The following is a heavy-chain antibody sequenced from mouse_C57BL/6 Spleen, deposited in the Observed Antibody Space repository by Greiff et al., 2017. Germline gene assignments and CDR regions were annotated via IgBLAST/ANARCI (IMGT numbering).Heavy chain of an antibody. D-gene: IGHD1-1*01. CDR3: TRGGYYYGSSYLGWYFDV. V-gene: IGHV5-6*01. J-gene: IGHJ1*03. Sequence: EVKLMESGGDLVKPGGSLKLSCAASGFTFSSYGMSWVRQTPDKRLEWVATISSGGSYTYYPDSVKGRFTISRDNAKNTLYLQMSSLKSEDTAMYYWTRGGYYYGSSYLGWYFDVWGTGTTVTVSS. CDR2: ISSGGSYT. CDR1: GFTFSSYG.